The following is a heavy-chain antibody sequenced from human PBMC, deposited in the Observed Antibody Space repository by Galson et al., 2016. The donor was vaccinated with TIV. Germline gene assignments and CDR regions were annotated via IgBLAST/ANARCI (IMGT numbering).Heavy chain of an antibody. D-gene: IGHD6-19*01. J-gene: IGHJ4*02. CDR3: ARRLGLDLGY. Sequence: SVKVSCKASGNTFTSYDINWVRQATGQGLEWMGWMNPNSGNTGYAQKFQGRVTMTRNTSISTAYMELSSLRSDDTAVYYCARRLGLDLGYWGQRTLVTVAS. V-gene: IGHV1-8*01. CDR2: MNPNSGNT. CDR1: GNTFTSYD.